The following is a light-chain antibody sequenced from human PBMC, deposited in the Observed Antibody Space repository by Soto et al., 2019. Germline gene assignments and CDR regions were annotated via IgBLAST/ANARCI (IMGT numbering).Light chain of an antibody. Sequence: DVVMTQSPLSLSVTPGEPASISCRSSQSLLHSDGYNYLDWYLQKPGQSPQLLIYLGSNRASGVHDRFSGSVSGTVFTLKISRVEAEEVGVYYCIAALRTWTFGKGTKVEIK. CDR2: LGS. J-gene: IGKJ1*01. CDR1: QSLLHSDGYNY. V-gene: IGKV2-28*01. CDR3: IAALRTWT.